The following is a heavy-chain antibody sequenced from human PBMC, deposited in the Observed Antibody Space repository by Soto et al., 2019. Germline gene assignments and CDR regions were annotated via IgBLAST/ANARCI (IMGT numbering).Heavy chain of an antibody. CDR1: GFTFSSYW. D-gene: IGHD6-19*01. J-gene: IGHJ3*02. CDR3: ARVAGPGYSSGWYKNLPFDI. CDR2: IKQDGSEK. V-gene: IGHV3-7*01. Sequence: GGSLRLSCAASGFTFSSYWMSWVRQAPGKGLEWVANIKQDGSEKYYVDSVKGRFTISRDNAKNSLYLQMNSLRAEDTAVYYCARVAGPGYSSGWYKNLPFDIWGQGTMVTVSS.